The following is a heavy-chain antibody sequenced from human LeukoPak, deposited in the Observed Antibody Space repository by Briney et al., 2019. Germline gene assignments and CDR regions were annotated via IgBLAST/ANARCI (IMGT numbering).Heavy chain of an antibody. V-gene: IGHV3-23*01. CDR3: AKLRGDGYNSFDY. Sequence: GGSLRLSCAASGFTFRSYAMTWVRQAPGKGLEWVSSISGSGVSTYYADSVKGRFTISRDNSNNTLYLQMNSLRAEDTAVYYCAKLRGDGYNSFDYWGQGTLVTVSS. CDR2: ISGSGVST. J-gene: IGHJ4*02. D-gene: IGHD5-24*01. CDR1: GFTFRSYA.